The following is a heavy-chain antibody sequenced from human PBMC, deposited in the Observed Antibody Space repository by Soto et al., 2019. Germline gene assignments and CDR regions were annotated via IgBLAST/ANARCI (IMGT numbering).Heavy chain of an antibody. CDR1: GGSISSYC. Sequence: SETLSLTCTVSGGSISSYCWRWIRQPPGKGLEWIGYIYYSGSTNYNPSLKSRVTISVDTSKNQFSVKLRSVTAAVTFVSYYAGASGYTYCNPLDYWGQGTLVTVSS. CDR2: IYYSGST. CDR3: AGASGYTYCNPLDY. D-gene: IGHD5-18*01. J-gene: IGHJ4*02. V-gene: IGHV4-59*01.